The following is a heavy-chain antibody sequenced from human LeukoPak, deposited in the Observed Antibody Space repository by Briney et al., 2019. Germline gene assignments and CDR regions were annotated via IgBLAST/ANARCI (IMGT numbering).Heavy chain of an antibody. V-gene: IGHV4-61*09. CDR2: IHTSGST. CDR1: GGSISSGSYC. Sequence: SETLSLTCTVSGGSISSGSYCWSWIRQPAGKGLEWIGHIHTSGSTNYNPSLKSRVTISVDTSKNQLSLKLSSVTAADTAVYYCARMNSSGWYDYWGQGTLVTVSS. CDR3: ARMNSSGWYDY. D-gene: IGHD6-19*01. J-gene: IGHJ4*02.